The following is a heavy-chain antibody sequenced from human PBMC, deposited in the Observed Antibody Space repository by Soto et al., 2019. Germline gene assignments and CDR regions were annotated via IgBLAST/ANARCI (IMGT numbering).Heavy chain of an antibody. V-gene: IGHV3-30-3*01. CDR1: GFTFSSYA. Sequence: GGSLRLSCAASGFTFSSYAMHWVRQAPGKGLEWVAVISYDGSNKYYADSVKGRFTISRDNSKNTLYLQMNSLRAEDTAVYYCASALTLSRFGYWGQGTLVTVSS. CDR3: ASALTLSRFGY. J-gene: IGHJ4*02. D-gene: IGHD7-27*01. CDR2: ISYDGSNK.